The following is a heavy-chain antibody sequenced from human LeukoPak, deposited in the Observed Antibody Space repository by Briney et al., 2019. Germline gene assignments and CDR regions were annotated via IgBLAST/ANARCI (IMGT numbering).Heavy chain of an antibody. Sequence: ASVKVSCKASGYTFTSYCISWVRQAPGQGLEWMGWISAYNGNTNYAQKLQGRVTMTTDTSTSTAYMELRSLRSDDTAVYYCASASAGYFDWLLNYWGQGTLVTVSS. CDR2: ISAYNGNT. CDR3: ASASAGYFDWLLNY. J-gene: IGHJ4*02. CDR1: GYTFTSYC. V-gene: IGHV1-18*01. D-gene: IGHD3-9*01.